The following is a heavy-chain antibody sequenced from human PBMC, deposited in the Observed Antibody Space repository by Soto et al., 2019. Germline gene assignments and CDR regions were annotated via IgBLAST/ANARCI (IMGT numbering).Heavy chain of an antibody. J-gene: IGHJ4*02. V-gene: IGHV1-2*02. D-gene: IGHD3-3*01. CDR1: GYTFTGYY. CDR2: INPNSGGT. CDR3: ARVPYFWSGYYSGAHFDY. Sequence: ASVKVSCKASGYTFTGYYMHWVRQAPGQGLEWMGWINPNSGGTNYAQKFQGRVTMTRDTSSSTAYMELSRLRSDDTAVYYCARVPYFWSGYYSGAHFDYWGQGTLVTVSS.